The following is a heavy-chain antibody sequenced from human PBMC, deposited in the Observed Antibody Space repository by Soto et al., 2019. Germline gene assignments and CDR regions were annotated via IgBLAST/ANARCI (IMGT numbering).Heavy chain of an antibody. D-gene: IGHD2-21*02. CDR1: GYTFTNFG. CDR3: ARGGTAIDY. J-gene: IGHJ4*02. CDR2: ISAYNGNT. Sequence: ASVKVSCKTSGYTFTNFGLSWVRQAPGQGLEWMGWISAYNGNTNYAQNFQGRVTMTTDTSTSTAYMELRSLRSDDTAVYYCARGGTAIDYWGQETLVTVSS. V-gene: IGHV1-18*01.